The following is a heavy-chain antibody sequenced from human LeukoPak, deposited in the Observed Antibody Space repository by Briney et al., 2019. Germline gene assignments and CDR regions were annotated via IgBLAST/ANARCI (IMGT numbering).Heavy chain of an antibody. Sequence: GGSLRLSCAASGFSFSNYGMHWVRQAPGKGLEWMTFIYYDGSNKFYADSVKGRFTISRDNSKSTLYLQMNSLRAEDTAVYYCANPRWQWLVLAYWGQGTLVTVSS. CDR2: IYYDGSNK. CDR1: GFSFSNYG. CDR3: ANPRWQWLVLAY. D-gene: IGHD6-19*01. J-gene: IGHJ4*02. V-gene: IGHV3-30*02.